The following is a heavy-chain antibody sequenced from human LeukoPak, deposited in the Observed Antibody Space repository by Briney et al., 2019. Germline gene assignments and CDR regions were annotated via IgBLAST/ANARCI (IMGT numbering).Heavy chain of an antibody. D-gene: IGHD6-19*01. CDR3: ARDQVAVAGMGFDY. V-gene: IGHV4-39*02. Sequence: PSETLSLTCTVSGGSISSSSYYWGWIRQPPGSGLELIGSIYYSGSTYYNPSLKSRVTISVDTSKHQSSLKLSSVTAADTAVYYCARDQVAVAGMGFDYWGQGTLVTVSS. CDR1: GGSISSSSYY. J-gene: IGHJ4*02. CDR2: IYYSGST.